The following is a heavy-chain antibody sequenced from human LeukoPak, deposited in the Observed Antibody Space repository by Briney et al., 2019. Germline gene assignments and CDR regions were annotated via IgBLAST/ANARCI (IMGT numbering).Heavy chain of an antibody. D-gene: IGHD2-15*01. CDR3: ARVSSSIVDPPYYFDY. Sequence: SETLSLTCTVSGYSISSGYYWGWIRQPPGKGLEWIGSIYHSGSTYYNPSLKSRVTISVDTSKNQFSLKLSSVTAADTAVYYCARVSSSIVDPPYYFDYWGQGTLVTVSS. V-gene: IGHV4-38-2*02. J-gene: IGHJ4*02. CDR1: GYSISSGYY. CDR2: IYHSGST.